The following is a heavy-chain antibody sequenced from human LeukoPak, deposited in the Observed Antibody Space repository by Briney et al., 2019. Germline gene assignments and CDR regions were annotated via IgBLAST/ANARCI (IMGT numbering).Heavy chain of an antibody. CDR3: ASQGGSGSFEDY. Sequence: GGSLRLSCAASGFTFSSYWMSWVRQAPGKGLEGVANIKQDGSEKYYVDSVKGRFTISRDNAKNSLYLQMNSLRAEDTAVYYCASQGGSGSFEDYWGQGTLVTVSS. CDR2: IKQDGSEK. J-gene: IGHJ4*02. V-gene: IGHV3-7*01. CDR1: GFTFSSYW. D-gene: IGHD1-26*01.